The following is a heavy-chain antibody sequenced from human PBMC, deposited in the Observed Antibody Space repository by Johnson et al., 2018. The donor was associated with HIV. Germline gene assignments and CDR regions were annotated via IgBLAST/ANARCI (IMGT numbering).Heavy chain of an antibody. D-gene: IGHD6-13*01. CDR2: ISWNSGCI. V-gene: IGHV3-9*01. CDR3: AKDKAAAGPEAFDI. J-gene: IGHJ3*02. CDR1: GFTFDDYA. Sequence: VQLVESGGGLVQPGRSLRLSCAASGFTFDDYAMHWVRLAPGKGLEWVSGISWNSGCIGYADSVKGRFTISRDNAKNSLYLQMNSLRAEDTALYYCAKDKAAAGPEAFDIWGQGTMVTVSS.